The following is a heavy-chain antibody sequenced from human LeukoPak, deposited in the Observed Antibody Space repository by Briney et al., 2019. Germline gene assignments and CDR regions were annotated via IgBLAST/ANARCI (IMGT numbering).Heavy chain of an antibody. CDR1: GGTFSSYA. V-gene: IGHV1-69*04. CDR3: ARDGSGLEWLLYRFDY. Sequence: SVKVSCKASGGTFSSYAISWVRQAPGQGLEWMGRIIPILGIANYAQKFQGRVTITADKSTSTAYMELSSLRSEDTAVYYCARDGSGLEWLLYRFDYWGQGTLVTVSS. J-gene: IGHJ4*02. CDR2: IIPILGIA. D-gene: IGHD3-3*01.